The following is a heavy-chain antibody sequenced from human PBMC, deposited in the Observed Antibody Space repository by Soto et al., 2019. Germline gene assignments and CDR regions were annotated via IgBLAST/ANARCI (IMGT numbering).Heavy chain of an antibody. CDR2: MNVYNGHT. V-gene: IGHV1-18*01. J-gene: IGHJ5*02. Sequence: QVQLVQSGAEVKKPGASVKVSCKASGYIFNNYAISWVRQAPGQGLEWMGWMNVYNGHTKYAQKVQGRLTMTTDTTTITAYMGLRNLRSDDTAVYYCARDLSSGWFDHWGQGTLVTVSS. D-gene: IGHD6-19*01. CDR3: ARDLSSGWFDH. CDR1: GYIFNNYA.